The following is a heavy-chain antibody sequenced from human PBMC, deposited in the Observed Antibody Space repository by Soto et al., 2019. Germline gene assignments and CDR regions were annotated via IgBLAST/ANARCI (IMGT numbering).Heavy chain of an antibody. Sequence: EVQLLESGGGLVQPGGSLRLSCTAFGSTFSAHPMTWVRQAPGKGLEWLSGISGGGSGAYYADSVKGRFTVSRANSNNTLFLQMDSLRVEDTAVYYCAIDLWWYTHWGQGTLVTVSS. CDR1: GSTFSAHP. D-gene: IGHD2-15*01. V-gene: IGHV3-23*01. J-gene: IGHJ4*02. CDR3: AIDLWWYTH. CDR2: ISGGGSGA.